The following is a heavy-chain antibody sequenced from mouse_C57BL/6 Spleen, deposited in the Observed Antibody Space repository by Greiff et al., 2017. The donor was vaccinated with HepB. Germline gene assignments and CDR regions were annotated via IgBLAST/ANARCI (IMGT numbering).Heavy chain of an antibody. CDR3: ARDYYGSSYASFAY. J-gene: IGHJ3*01. CDR2: IDPNSGGT. V-gene: IGHV1-72*01. CDR1: GYTFTSYW. D-gene: IGHD1-1*01. Sequence: VQLQQSGAELVKPGASVKLSCKASGYTFTSYWMHWVKQRPGRGLEWIGRIDPNSGGTKYNEKFKSKATLTVDKPSSTAYMKLSSLTSEDSAVYYCARDYYGSSYASFAYWGQGTLVTVSA.